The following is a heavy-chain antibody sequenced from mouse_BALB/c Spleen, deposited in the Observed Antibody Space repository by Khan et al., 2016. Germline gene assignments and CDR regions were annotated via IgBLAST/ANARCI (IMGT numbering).Heavy chain of an antibody. V-gene: IGHV9-2-1*01. D-gene: IGHD1-3*01. CDR3: APGVKGGFAY. CDR1: GYTFTDYS. CDR2: INTETGEP. Sequence: QIQLVQSGPELKKPGETVKISCKASGYTFTDYSMHWVKQAPGKGLKWMGWINTETGEPTYADDFKGRFAFSLETSASTAYLQINNLKNEDTATYFCAPGVKGGFAYWGQGTLVTVSA. J-gene: IGHJ3*01.